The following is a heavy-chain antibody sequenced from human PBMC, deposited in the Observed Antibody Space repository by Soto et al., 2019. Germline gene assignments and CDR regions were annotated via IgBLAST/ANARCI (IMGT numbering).Heavy chain of an antibody. CDR2: IYRTGNT. CDR3: ARGDYQYSIDY. CDR1: GDSMTSGDYS. Sequence: SETLSLTCTVSGDSMTSGDYSWSWIRQPPGKGLEWLGYIYRTGNTHYSPSLKSRVSISQDRSKNQFSLELTSVTAADTAVYYCARGDYQYSIDYWGQGTLVTV. V-gene: IGHV4-30-2*01. J-gene: IGHJ4*02. D-gene: IGHD2-2*01.